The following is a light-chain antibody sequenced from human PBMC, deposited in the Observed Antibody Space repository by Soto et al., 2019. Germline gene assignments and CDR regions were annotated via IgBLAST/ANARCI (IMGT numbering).Light chain of an antibody. CDR2: TAS. V-gene: IGKV1-39*01. Sequence: DIQMTQSPSTLSASVGDRVTITCRASQSIRSYLNWYQQKPGKAPKLLIHTASNLQSGVPSRFSGSGSGTDFTLTISSLQPEDFATYFCQQSYSTPFTFGPGTKVDIK. CDR3: QQSYSTPFT. CDR1: QSIRSY. J-gene: IGKJ3*01.